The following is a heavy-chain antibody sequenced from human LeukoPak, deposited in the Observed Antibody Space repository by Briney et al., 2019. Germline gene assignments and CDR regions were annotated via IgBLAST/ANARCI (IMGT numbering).Heavy chain of an antibody. D-gene: IGHD2-2*01. CDR1: GYTFTSYG. J-gene: IGHJ4*02. V-gene: IGHV1-18*01. CDR2: ISAYNGNT. CDR3: ARIGPTFYCSSTSCYYPKLDY. Sequence: ASVKVSCKASGYTFTSYGISWVRQAPGQGLEWMGWISAYNGNTNYAQKLQGRVTMTTDTSTSTAYMELRSLRSDDTAVYYCARIGPTFYCSSTSCYYPKLDYWGQGTLVTVSS.